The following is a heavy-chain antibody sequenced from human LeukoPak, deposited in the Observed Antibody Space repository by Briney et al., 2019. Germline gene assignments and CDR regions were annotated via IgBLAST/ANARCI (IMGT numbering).Heavy chain of an antibody. J-gene: IGHJ4*02. CDR3: AKAPKGSCSGAKCYAFDS. CDR2: ISSSGSTI. Sequence: PGGSLRLSCAASGFTFSDYYMSWIRQAPGKGLEWVSYISSSGSTIYYADSVKGRFTISRDNSKNTLSLQMNSLRLEDTAIYYCAKAPKGSCSGAKCYAFDSWGQGALVTVSS. V-gene: IGHV3-11*01. CDR1: GFTFSDYY. D-gene: IGHD2-15*01.